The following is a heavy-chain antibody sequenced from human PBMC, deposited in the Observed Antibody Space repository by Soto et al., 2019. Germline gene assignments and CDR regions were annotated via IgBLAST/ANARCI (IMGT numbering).Heavy chain of an antibody. CDR2: IYPGDSDT. CDR1: GDSFTSYW. Sequence: GESLKISCKGSGDSFTSYWIGWVRQMPGKGLEWMGIIYPGDSDTRYSPSFQGQVTISADKSISTAYLQWSSLKASATAMYYCARLYCGGDCYFFGEYFQHWRQGTPVTVSS. J-gene: IGHJ1*01. D-gene: IGHD2-21*02. CDR3: ARLYCGGDCYFFGEYFQH. V-gene: IGHV5-51*01.